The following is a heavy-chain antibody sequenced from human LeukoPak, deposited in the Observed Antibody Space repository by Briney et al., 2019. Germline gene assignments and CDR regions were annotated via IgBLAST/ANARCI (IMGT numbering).Heavy chain of an antibody. J-gene: IGHJ4*02. D-gene: IGHD6-19*01. CDR2: IYHSGST. CDR3: ARSPGSGSLFDY. CDR1: GYSISSGYY. Sequence: SETLSLTCTVSGYSISSGYYWGWILQPPGKGLEWIGSIYHSGSTYYNPSLKSRVTISVDTSKNQFSLKLSSVTAADTAVYYCARSPGSGSLFDYWGQGTLVTVSS. V-gene: IGHV4-38-2*02.